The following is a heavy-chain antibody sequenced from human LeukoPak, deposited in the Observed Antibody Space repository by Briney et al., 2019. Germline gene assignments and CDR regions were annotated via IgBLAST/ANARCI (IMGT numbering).Heavy chain of an antibody. J-gene: IGHJ4*02. CDR1: GGSISSSSYY. CDR2: IYYSRST. CDR3: ARDLTAFYGSGSFDY. D-gene: IGHD3-10*01. Sequence: PSETLSLTCTVSGGSISSSSYYWGWIRQPPGKGLEWIGSIYYSRSTYYNPSLKSRVTISVDTSKNQFSLKLSSVTAADTAVYYCARDLTAFYGSGSFDYWGQGTLVTVSS. V-gene: IGHV4-39*07.